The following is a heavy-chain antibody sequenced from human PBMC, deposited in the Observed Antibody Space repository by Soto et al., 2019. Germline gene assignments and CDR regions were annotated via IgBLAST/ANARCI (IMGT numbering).Heavy chain of an antibody. V-gene: IGHV3-7*05. J-gene: IGHJ4*02. D-gene: IGHD2-15*01. Sequence: EVQLVESGGGLVQPGGSLRLSSAASGFTFSTYWMSWVRQAPGKGLEWVANIKQDGSDKYYVDSVKGRFTISRDNAKNSLYLQMNGLRAEDTAVYYCARVKSLAGHYWGQGTLVTVSS. CDR2: IKQDGSDK. CDR3: ARVKSLAGHY. CDR1: GFTFSTYW.